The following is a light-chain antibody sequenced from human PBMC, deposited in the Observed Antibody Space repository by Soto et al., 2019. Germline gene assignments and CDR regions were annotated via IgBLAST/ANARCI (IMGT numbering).Light chain of an antibody. CDR3: QHYNRYSEA. CDR2: DAS. V-gene: IGKV1-33*01. CDR1: QDISNY. J-gene: IGKJ1*01. Sequence: DIQMTQSPSSLSASVGDRVTITCQASQDISNYLNWYQQKPGKAPKLLIYDASNLETGVPSRFSGSGSGTEFSLTISSLQPADFATYYCQHYNRYSEAFGQGTKVDIK.